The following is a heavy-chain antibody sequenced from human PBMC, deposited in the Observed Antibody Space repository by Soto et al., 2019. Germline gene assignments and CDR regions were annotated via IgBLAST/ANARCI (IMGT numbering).Heavy chain of an antibody. D-gene: IGHD6-19*01. V-gene: IGHV4-28*01. CDR3: ARNRYSSGWYEIDL. Sequence: QVQLQESGPGLVKPSDTLSLTCAVSGYSISSSNWWGWIRQPPGEGLEWIGYIYYSGSTYYNPSLKSRVPMSVDTSKNQFSLKLSSVTAVDTAVYYCARNRYSSGWYEIDLWGRGTLVTVSS. CDR1: GYSISSSNW. CDR2: IYYSGST. J-gene: IGHJ2*01.